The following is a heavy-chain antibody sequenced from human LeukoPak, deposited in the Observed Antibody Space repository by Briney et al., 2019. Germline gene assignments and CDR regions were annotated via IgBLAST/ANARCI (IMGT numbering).Heavy chain of an antibody. J-gene: IGHJ4*02. Sequence: GGSLRLSCVVSGFTFSSYGFHWVRQAPGKGLEWVAGISYDGSNEFYADSVKGRFTISRDNPKNTVYLQMNSLRAEDTAVYYCARKDSSGYPFDYWGQGTLVTVSS. CDR3: ARKDSSGYPFDY. CDR2: ISYDGSNE. CDR1: GFTFSSYG. V-gene: IGHV3-30*03. D-gene: IGHD3-22*01.